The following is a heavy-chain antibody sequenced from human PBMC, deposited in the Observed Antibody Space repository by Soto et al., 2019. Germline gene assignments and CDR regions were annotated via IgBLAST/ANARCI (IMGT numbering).Heavy chain of an antibody. CDR2: ISYDGNNK. J-gene: IGHJ3*02. CDR3: AKIDLPDFWSGYYWDHDAFDI. D-gene: IGHD3-3*01. V-gene: IGHV3-30*18. CDR1: GFTFSSYG. Sequence: QVQLVESGGGVVQPGRSLRLSCAASGFTFSSYGMHWVRQAPGKGLEWVAVISYDGNNKYYPDSVKGRFTISRDNSKNTLYLQMDSLRAEDTAVYYCAKIDLPDFWSGYYWDHDAFDIWGQGTMVTVSS.